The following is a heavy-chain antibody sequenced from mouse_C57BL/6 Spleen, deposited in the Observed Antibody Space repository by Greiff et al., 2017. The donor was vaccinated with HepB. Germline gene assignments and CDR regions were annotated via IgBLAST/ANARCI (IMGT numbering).Heavy chain of an antibody. D-gene: IGHD2-5*01. Sequence: QVQLQQSGAELVRPGASVKLSCKASGYTFTDYYINWVKQRPGQGLEWIARIYPGSGNTYYNEKFKGKATLTAEKSSSTAYMQLSSLTSEDSAVYFCARDYSNHYFDYWGQGTTLTVSS. J-gene: IGHJ2*01. CDR3: ARDYSNHYFDY. CDR2: IYPGSGNT. V-gene: IGHV1-76*01. CDR1: GYTFTDYY.